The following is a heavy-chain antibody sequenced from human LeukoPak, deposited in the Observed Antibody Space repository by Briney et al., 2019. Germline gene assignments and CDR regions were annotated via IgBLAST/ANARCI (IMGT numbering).Heavy chain of an antibody. CDR3: ANQLGDCSGGSCS. V-gene: IGHV3-23*01. CDR2: ISGSGGST. D-gene: IGHD2-15*01. J-gene: IGHJ5*02. CDR1: GFTFTSYA. Sequence: GGSLRLSCAASGFTFTSYAMSWVRQAPGKGREWVSAISGSGGSTYYADSVKGRFTISRDNSKNALDLQMNSRRAEDTAVYYCANQLGDCSGGSCSWGQGTLVTVSS.